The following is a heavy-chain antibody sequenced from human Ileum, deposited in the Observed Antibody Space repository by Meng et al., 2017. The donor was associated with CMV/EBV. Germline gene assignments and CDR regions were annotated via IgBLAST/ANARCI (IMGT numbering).Heavy chain of an antibody. CDR1: GFAFSTYA. CDR3: AGGGGYSYGHY. Sequence: GGSLRLSCAASGFAFSTYAMHWVRQAPGKGLEWVALISYDGSNKYYADSVKGRFTISRDSSNNTLFLQMNSLRAEDTAVYYCAGGGGYSYGHYWGQGTLVT. D-gene: IGHD5-18*01. V-gene: IGHV3-30*14. J-gene: IGHJ4*02. CDR2: ISYDGSNK.